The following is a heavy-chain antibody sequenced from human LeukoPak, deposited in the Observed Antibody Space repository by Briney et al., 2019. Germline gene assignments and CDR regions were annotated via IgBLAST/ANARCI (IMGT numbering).Heavy chain of an antibody. Sequence: PGGSLRLSCAASGFTFSSYDMHWVRQATGKGLEWVSVIGTSGDTYYAGSVKGRFTISRENAKNSLYLQMKSLTAGDTAVYFCSRVGSSGWPNYFDSWGQGTLVTVSS. CDR3: SRVGSSGWPNYFDS. CDR1: GFTFSSYD. CDR2: IGTSGDT. J-gene: IGHJ4*02. D-gene: IGHD6-19*01. V-gene: IGHV3-13*04.